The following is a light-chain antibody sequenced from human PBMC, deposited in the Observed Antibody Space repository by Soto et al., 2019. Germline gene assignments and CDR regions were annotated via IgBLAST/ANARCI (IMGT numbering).Light chain of an antibody. CDR1: QSVKSSY. Sequence: EIVLTQSPGTLSLSPGERATLSCWASQSVKSSYLAWYQQKPGQAPTLLIYGASTRAAGVPDRFSGSGSGAYVTLTTSRLEPEDFALYYCQHYGGSPPLIFGGGAKVEIK. CDR2: GAS. V-gene: IGKV3-20*01. CDR3: QHYGGSPPLI. J-gene: IGKJ4*01.